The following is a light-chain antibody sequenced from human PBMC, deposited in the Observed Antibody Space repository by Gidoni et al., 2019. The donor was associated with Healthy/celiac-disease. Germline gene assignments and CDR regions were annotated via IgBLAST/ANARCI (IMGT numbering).Light chain of an antibody. Sequence: DSQMTQSPSTLSAPVGDRVTITCRASQSISSWLAWYQQKPGKAPKLLIYKASSLESGVPSRFSGSGSGTDFTLTISSLQPDDFATYYCQQYNSYSSTFXXXTKLEIK. CDR1: QSISSW. V-gene: IGKV1-5*03. CDR2: KAS. CDR3: QQYNSYSST. J-gene: IGKJ2*01.